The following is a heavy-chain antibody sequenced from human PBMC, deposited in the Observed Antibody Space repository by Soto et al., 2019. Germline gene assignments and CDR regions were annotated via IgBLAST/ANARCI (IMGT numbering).Heavy chain of an antibody. D-gene: IGHD3-22*01. CDR2: ISSTRTYI. CDR3: AREGGYDTCGNYIQAFWY. V-gene: IGHV3-21*06. J-gene: IGHJ4*02. CDR1: GFNFKSYV. Sequence: GSLRLSCATSGFNFKSYVMHWTRQAPEKGLEWVSFISSTRTYIHYADSVKGRSTISRDNAKNALYLEMNRLRDDDTTIYYCAREGGYDTCGNYIQAFWYWGQGTMVAVSS.